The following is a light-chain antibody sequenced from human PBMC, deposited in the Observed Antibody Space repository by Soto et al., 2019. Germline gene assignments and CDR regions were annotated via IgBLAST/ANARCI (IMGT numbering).Light chain of an antibody. CDR2: KAS. Sequence: VVMPQSPLSLPVTRGQPASISCSSSQSLVYSDGNAYLNWFHQRPVQFPRRLIYKASYRESGVKDRFSGRGSGTEFTLKRSSVDAEAVDVYYCMQGTQRPPYSLGQGTTLAIK. V-gene: IGKV2-30*01. J-gene: IGKJ2*01. CDR3: MQGTQRPPYS. CDR1: QSLVYSDGNAY.